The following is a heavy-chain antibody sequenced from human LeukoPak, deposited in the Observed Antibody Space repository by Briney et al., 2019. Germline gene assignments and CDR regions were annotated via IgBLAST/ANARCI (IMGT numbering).Heavy chain of an antibody. V-gene: IGHV1-8*01. J-gene: IGHJ1*01. CDR3: ARGLRDSSGREYFQH. CDR2: MNPNSGNT. Sequence: ASVKVSCKASGYTFTSYDISWVRQAAGQGLEWMGWMNPNSGNTGYAQKFKGRVTMTGNTSINTAYMELSSLRSEDTAVYYCARGLRDSSGREYFQHWGQGTLVTDSS. D-gene: IGHD3-22*01. CDR1: GYTFTSYD.